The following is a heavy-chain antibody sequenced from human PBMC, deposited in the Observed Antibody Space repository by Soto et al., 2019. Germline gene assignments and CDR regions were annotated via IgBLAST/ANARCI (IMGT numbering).Heavy chain of an antibody. D-gene: IGHD3-22*01. V-gene: IGHV3-9*01. CDR1: GFTFNDYA. CDR2: ITWNSGSI. J-gene: IGHJ3*02. CDR3: AKDVKPSSYYDSSGYYYKAAFDI. Sequence: EVQLVESGGGLVQPGRSLRLSCAASGFTFNDYAMHWVRQAPGKGLEWVSGITWNSGSIAYEDYVKGRFTISRDNAKNSLYRQMNSLRAQDTALYYCAKDVKPSSYYDSSGYYYKAAFDIWGQGAMVTVSS.